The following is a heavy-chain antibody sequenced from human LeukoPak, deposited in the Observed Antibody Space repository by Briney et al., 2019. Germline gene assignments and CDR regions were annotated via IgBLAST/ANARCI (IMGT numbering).Heavy chain of an antibody. CDR2: INHSGST. J-gene: IGHJ4*02. D-gene: IGHD5-12*01. Sequence: PSETLSLTCAVYGGSFSGYYWSWIRQPPGKGLEWIGEINHSGSTNYNPSLKSRVTISVDTSKNQFSLKLSSVTAANTAVYYCARGRGLRRSFDYWGQGTLVTVSS. CDR3: ARGRGLRRSFDY. V-gene: IGHV4-34*01. CDR1: GGSFSGYY.